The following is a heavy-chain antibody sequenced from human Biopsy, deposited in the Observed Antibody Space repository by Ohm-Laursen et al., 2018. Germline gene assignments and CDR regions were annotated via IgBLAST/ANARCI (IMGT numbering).Heavy chain of an antibody. CDR3: ARDISPSTFPENTLDI. CDR2: MSRNNGFM. V-gene: IGHV3-9*01. CDR1: GFKFDDYA. J-gene: IGHJ3*02. Sequence: SLRLSCTAAGFKFDDYAMHWVRQTPGKGLEWVSGMSRNNGFMGYADSVGGRFTISRDNGQNSLYLQMNNLITKDTAVYYCARDISPSTFPENTLDIWGQGTMVTVSS. D-gene: IGHD2/OR15-2a*01.